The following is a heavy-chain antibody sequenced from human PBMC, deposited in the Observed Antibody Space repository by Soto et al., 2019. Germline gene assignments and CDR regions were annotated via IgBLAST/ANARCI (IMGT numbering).Heavy chain of an antibody. D-gene: IGHD6-13*01. V-gene: IGHV3-30*18. J-gene: IGHJ4*02. CDR1: RFTFSNYG. CDR2: VSYDGGNK. CDR3: AKDRDSSSWSPVYFDN. Sequence: PGGSLRLSCAASRFTFSNYGMHWVRQAPGKGLQWVAVVSYDGGNKYYADSVKGRFTISRDNSKNTLYLRMNSLRAEDTAVYYCAKDRDSSSWSPVYFDNWGQGTLVTVSS.